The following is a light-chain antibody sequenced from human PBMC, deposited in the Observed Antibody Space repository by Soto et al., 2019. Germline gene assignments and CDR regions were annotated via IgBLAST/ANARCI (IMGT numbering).Light chain of an antibody. CDR2: DAS. V-gene: IGKV1-5*01. CDR3: QQYDSYSWT. Sequence: DIQMTQSPSTLSASIGDRVTITCRPSQSVSGWLAWYQQKPGKAPKVLIYDASSLESGVPSRFSGSGSGTEFTLTISSLQPDDLATYYCQQYDSYSWTFGQGTKVEIK. J-gene: IGKJ1*01. CDR1: QSVSGW.